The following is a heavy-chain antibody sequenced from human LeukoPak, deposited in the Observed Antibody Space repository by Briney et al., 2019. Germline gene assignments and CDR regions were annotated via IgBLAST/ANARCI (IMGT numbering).Heavy chain of an antibody. Sequence: GGSLRLSCAASGFTFNIYAMHWVRQAPGKGLEWVAVISYDESDKYYADSVKGRLTISRDNSKNTLYLQMNSLRVEDTAVYYCARRWSFDHWGQGTLVTVSS. V-gene: IGHV3-30*04. CDR2: ISYDESDK. D-gene: IGHD6-13*01. CDR3: ARRWSFDH. J-gene: IGHJ4*02. CDR1: GFTFNIYA.